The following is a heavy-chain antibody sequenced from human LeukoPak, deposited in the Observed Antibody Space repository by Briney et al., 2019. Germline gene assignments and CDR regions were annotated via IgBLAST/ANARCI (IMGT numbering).Heavy chain of an antibody. CDR2: IYTSGST. CDR1: GGSISSGSYY. V-gene: IGHV4-61*02. D-gene: IGHD2-2*01. CDR3: ARVPNIDPRYCTTTSCGPYIDY. Sequence: KPSETLSLTCTVSGGSISSGSYYWSWIRQPAGKGLEWIGRIYTSGSTNYNPSLKSRVTISVDTSKNQFSLKLSSVTAADTAVYYCARVPNIDPRYCTTTSCGPYIDYWGQGTLVTVSS. J-gene: IGHJ4*02.